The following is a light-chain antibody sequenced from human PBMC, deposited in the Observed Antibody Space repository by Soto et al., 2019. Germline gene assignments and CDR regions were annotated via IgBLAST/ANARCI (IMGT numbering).Light chain of an antibody. CDR2: WAS. V-gene: IGKV4-1*01. CDR1: QSVLYSSNNKNY. J-gene: IGKJ4*01. Sequence: DIVMTQSPDSLAVSLGERATINCKSSQSVLYSSNNKNYLAWYQQKPGQPPKLLIYWASTRESGVPDRFSGSGSRTDFTLTISSLQAEDVAVYSCQQYYSTPLTFGGVTTVEIK. CDR3: QQYYSTPLT.